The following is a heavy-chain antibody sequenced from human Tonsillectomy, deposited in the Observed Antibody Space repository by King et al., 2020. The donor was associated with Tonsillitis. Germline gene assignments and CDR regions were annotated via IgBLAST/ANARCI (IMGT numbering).Heavy chain of an antibody. CDR2: IDPSDSET. CDR1: GYTFTSYW. J-gene: IGHJ6*02. CDR3: AGWGVGSSLSHDHYTGLDV. Sequence: VQLVESGAEVKKPGESLRISCKGSGYTFTSYWITWVRQMPGKGLEWMGRIDPSDSETNYSPSFQGHVTISADKSISTAYLQWSSLKASDTSTYYCAGWGVGSSLSHDHYTGLDVWGQGTTLTVSS. D-gene: IGHD6-6*01. V-gene: IGHV5-10-1*03.